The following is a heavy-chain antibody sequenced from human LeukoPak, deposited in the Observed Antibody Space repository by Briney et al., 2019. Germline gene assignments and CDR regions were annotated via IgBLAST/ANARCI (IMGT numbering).Heavy chain of an antibody. D-gene: IGHD4-11*01. CDR3: ARASTVAYNWFDP. CDR1: GGTFSSYA. Sequence: ASVKVSCKASGGTFSSYAISWVRQAPGQGLEWMGRIIPILGIANYAQKFQGRVTITADKSTSTAYMELSSLRSEDTAVYYCARASTVAYNWFDPWGQGTLVTVSS. J-gene: IGHJ5*02. CDR2: IIPILGIA. V-gene: IGHV1-69*04.